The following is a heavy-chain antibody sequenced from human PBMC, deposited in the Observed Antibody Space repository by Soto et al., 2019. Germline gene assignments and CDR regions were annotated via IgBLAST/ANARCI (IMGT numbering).Heavy chain of an antibody. D-gene: IGHD1-20*01. Sequence: QVQLVQSGAEVKKPGSSVKVSCKASGGTFSSYAISWVRQAPGQGLEWMGGIIPIFGTANYAQKFQGIVTITADESTSTAYRELSSLRSEDTAVYYCARDQGPTYNWNDEEGMDVWGQGTTVTVSS. J-gene: IGHJ6*02. CDR2: IIPIFGTA. V-gene: IGHV1-69*01. CDR3: ARDQGPTYNWNDEEGMDV. CDR1: GGTFSSYA.